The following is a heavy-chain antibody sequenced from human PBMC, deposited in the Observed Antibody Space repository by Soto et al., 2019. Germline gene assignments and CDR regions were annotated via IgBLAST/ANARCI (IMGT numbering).Heavy chain of an antibody. CDR3: ARGRGDCSGGSCYSLFIDY. CDR1: GGSISSGGYY. V-gene: IGHV4-31*03. CDR2: IYYSGST. J-gene: IGHJ4*02. Sequence: QVQLQESGPGLVKPSQTLSLACTVSGGSISSGGYYWSWIRQHPGKGLEWIGYIYYSGSTYYNPSLKSRVTISVDTSKNPFSLKLSSVTAADTAVYYCARGRGDCSGGSCYSLFIDYWGQGTLVTVSS. D-gene: IGHD2-15*01.